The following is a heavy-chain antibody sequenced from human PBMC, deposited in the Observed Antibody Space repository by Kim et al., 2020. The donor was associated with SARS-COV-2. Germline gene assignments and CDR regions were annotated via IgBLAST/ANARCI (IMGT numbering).Heavy chain of an antibody. Sequence: SVKVSCKASGGTFSSYAISWVRQAPGQGLEWMGGIIPISGTANYAQKFQGRVTITADESTSTAYMELSSLRSEDTAVYYCAREASFYYGSGTFNWFDPWGQGTLVTVSS. CDR3: AREASFYYGSGTFNWFDP. D-gene: IGHD3-10*01. V-gene: IGHV1-69*13. CDR1: GGTFSSYA. CDR2: IIPISGTA. J-gene: IGHJ5*02.